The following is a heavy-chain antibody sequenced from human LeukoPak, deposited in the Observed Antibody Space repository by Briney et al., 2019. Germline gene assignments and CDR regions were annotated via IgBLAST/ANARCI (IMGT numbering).Heavy chain of an antibody. CDR3: TTGSSPDAFDT. J-gene: IGHJ3*02. CDR2: IKSKTDGGTT. D-gene: IGHD2-15*01. CDR1: GFTFSNAW. Sequence: GGSLRLSCAASGFTFSNAWMSWVRQAPGKGLEWVGRIKSKTDGGTTDYAAPVKGRFTISRGDSKNTLYLQMNSLKTEDTAVYYCTTGSSPDAFDTWGQGTMVTVSS. V-gene: IGHV3-15*01.